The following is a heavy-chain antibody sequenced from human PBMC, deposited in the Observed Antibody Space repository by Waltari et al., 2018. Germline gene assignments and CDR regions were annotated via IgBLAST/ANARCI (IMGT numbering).Heavy chain of an antibody. V-gene: IGHV4-34*01. J-gene: IGHJ4*02. D-gene: IGHD2-15*01. CDR3: ARVGYCSGGSCYHLDY. CDR2: INHSGST. Sequence: QVQLQQWGAGLLKPSETLSLPCAVYGGSFSGYYWRWIRQPPGKGLEWIGEINHSGSTNYNPSLKSRVTISVDTSKNQFSLKLSSVTAADTAVYYCARVGYCSGGSCYHLDYWGQGTLVTVSS. CDR1: GGSFSGYY.